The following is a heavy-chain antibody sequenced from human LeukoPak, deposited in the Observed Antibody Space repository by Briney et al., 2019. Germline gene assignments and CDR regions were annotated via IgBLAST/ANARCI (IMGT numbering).Heavy chain of an antibody. D-gene: IGHD3-10*01. Sequence: PSGTLSLNLSAWVGAISNYYWSCIRQPPGKGLEWIGYIFYTGSTNYNPSLKSRVTISVDTSKNQFSLKLRSVTAADTAVYYCARNKGRYGSGRVHFDPWGQGTLVTVSS. V-gene: IGHV4-59*08. J-gene: IGHJ5*02. CDR3: ARNKGRYGSGRVHFDP. CDR1: VGAISNYY. CDR2: IFYTGST.